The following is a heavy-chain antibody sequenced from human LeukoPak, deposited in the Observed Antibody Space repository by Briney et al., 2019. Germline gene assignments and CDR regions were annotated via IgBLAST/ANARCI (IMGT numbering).Heavy chain of an antibody. CDR2: ISSSGSTI. V-gene: IGHV3-48*03. CDR3: ARDGYSGYDAGEAFDI. D-gene: IGHD5-12*01. CDR1: GFTFSSYE. J-gene: IGHJ3*02. Sequence: GGSPRLSCAASGFTFSSYEMNWVRQAPGKGLEWVSYISSSGSTIYYADSVKGRFTISRDNAKNSLYLQMNSLRAEDTAVYYCARDGYSGYDAGEAFDIWGQGTMVTVSS.